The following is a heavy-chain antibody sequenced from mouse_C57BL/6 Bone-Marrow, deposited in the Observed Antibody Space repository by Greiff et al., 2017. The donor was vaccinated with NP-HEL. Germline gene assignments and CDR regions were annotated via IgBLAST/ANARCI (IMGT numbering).Heavy chain of an antibody. CDR2: ISYDGSN. Sequence: VQLQQSGPGLVKPSQSLSLTCSATGYSITSGCYWNWIRQFPGNKLEWMGYISYDGSNNYNPSLKNRISITRDTSKNQFFLKLNSVTTEDTATYYCARAIEPVVGYWGQGTTLTVSS. CDR3: ARAIEPVVGY. V-gene: IGHV3-6*01. D-gene: IGHD1-1*01. CDR1: GYSITSGCY. J-gene: IGHJ2*01.